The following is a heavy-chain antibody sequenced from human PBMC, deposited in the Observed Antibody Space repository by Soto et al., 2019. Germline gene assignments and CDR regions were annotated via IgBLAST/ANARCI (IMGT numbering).Heavy chain of an antibody. V-gene: IGHV1-69*01. CDR2: IVPIYGTR. D-gene: IGHD3-10*01. CDR3: ARDLDYYGSGSHYYYGMGV. CDR1: GGTFSRYA. Sequence: QVQLVQSGAEVKKPGSSVKVSCKASGGTFSRYAFSWVRQAPGQGLEWMGGIVPIYGTRGFAQKFQGRLTITADEPTRTAYMALSSLRSEDTAVYYCARDLDYYGSGSHYYYGMGVWGQGTTVTVSS. J-gene: IGHJ6*02.